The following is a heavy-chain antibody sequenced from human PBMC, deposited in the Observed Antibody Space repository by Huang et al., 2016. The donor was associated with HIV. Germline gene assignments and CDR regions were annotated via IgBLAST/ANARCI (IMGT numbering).Heavy chain of an antibody. CDR2: IFPDDSDT. J-gene: IGHJ4*02. Sequence: VQLVPSGAEVKKPGESLKISCKGSGYSFSRYWIAWVRQMPGKGLEWGVIIFPDDSDTTYSPCFEGQVTISADKSIGTAYRQWSSLKASDTAMYYCARRFSSSSGYFDYWGQGSLVTVSS. V-gene: IGHV5-51*01. CDR1: GYSFSRYW. CDR3: ARRFSSSSGYFDY. D-gene: IGHD6-6*01.